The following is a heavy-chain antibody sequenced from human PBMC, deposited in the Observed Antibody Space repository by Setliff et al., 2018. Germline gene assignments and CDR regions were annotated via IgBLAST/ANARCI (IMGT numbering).Heavy chain of an antibody. J-gene: IGHJ3*01. CDR3: ARPLEESFGGVRDSDAFDV. D-gene: IGHD3-16*01. CDR1: GGSFSGYH. CDR2: IYYNGST. Sequence: NPSETLSLTCAVYGGSFSGYHWSWIRQPPGKGLEWIGSIYYNGSTHFNPSLKSRVAISVDTSKNLLSLRVNSVTATDTAVYYCARPLEESFGGVRDSDAFDVWGQGTMVTVSS. V-gene: IGHV4-34*01.